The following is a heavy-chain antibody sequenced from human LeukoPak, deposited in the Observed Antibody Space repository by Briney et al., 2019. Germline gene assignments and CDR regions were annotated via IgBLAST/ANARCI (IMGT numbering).Heavy chain of an antibody. V-gene: IGHV3-48*02. D-gene: IGHD3-22*01. CDR2: ISSSTSSR. CDR3: ARGYYENSGYYY. Sequence: GRSLRLSCAASGFTFSNYDMNWIRQAPGRGLDWISYISSSTSSRYYSDSVKGRFTISRDNAKNSLYLQMNSLRDEDTAVYYCARGYYENSGYYYWGQGTVVTVSS. J-gene: IGHJ4*02. CDR1: GFTFSNYD.